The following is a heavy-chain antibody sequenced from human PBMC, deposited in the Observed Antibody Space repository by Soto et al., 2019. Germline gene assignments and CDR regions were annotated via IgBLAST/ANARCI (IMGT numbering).Heavy chain of an antibody. CDR3: AKDIRPMSIVLRFLEWLGIMITFGDPSPDY. D-gene: IGHD3-3*01. CDR1: GFTFDDYT. CDR2: ISWDGGST. J-gene: IGHJ4*02. Sequence: GGSLRLSCAASGFTFDDYTMHWVRQAPGKGLEWVSLISWDGGSTYYADSVKGRFTISRDNSKNSLYLQMNSLRTEDTALYYCAKDIRPMSIVLRFLEWLGIMITFGDPSPDYWGQGTLVIVSS. V-gene: IGHV3-43*01.